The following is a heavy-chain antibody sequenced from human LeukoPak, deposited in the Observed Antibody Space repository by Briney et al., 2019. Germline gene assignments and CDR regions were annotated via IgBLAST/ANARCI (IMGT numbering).Heavy chain of an antibody. CDR2: ISYDVGKK. CDR1: EFTFSSYW. D-gene: IGHD3-22*01. Sequence: GGSLRLSCAASEFTFSSYWMSWVRQAPGKGLEWVAVISYDVGKKYYADSVKGRFTISRDNSKNTLYLQMNSLRAEDTAVYYCAKDDYYDTSGYRDWGQGTLVTVSS. V-gene: IGHV3-30*18. J-gene: IGHJ4*02. CDR3: AKDDYYDTSGYRD.